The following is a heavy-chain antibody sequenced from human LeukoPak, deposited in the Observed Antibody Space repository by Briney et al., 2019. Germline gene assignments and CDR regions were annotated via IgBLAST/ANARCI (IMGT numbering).Heavy chain of an antibody. D-gene: IGHD3-9*01. J-gene: IGHJ4*02. CDR2: IWYDGSQR. CDR1: GFTFSSYW. V-gene: IGHV3-33*08. CDR3: ASDELRYPLD. Sequence: GGSLRLSCAASGFTFSSYWMAWVRQAPGKGLEWVAVIWYDGSQRHYADSVKGRLTISRDNSKKTVYLQMNSLRAEDTAVYYCASDELRYPLDWGQGTLVTVSS.